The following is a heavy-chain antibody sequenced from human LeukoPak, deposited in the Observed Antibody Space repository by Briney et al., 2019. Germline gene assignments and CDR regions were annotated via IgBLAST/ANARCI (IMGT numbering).Heavy chain of an antibody. CDR1: GGSISSGSYY. CDR3: ARAMVRGVIIVDAFDI. D-gene: IGHD3-10*01. J-gene: IGHJ3*02. CDR2: IYTSGST. V-gene: IGHV4-61*02. Sequence: SETLSLTCTVSGGSISSGSYYWSWIRQPAGKGLEWIGRIYTSGSTNYNPSLKSRVTISVDTSKNQFSLKLSSVTAADTAVYYCARAMVRGVIIVDAFDIWGQGTMVTVSS.